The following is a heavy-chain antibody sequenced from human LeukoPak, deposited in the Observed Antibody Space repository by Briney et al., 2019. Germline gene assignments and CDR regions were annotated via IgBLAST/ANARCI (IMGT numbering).Heavy chain of an antibody. D-gene: IGHD2-15*01. V-gene: IGHV3-23*01. Sequence: GGSLRLSCAASGFTFSNYVMSWVRQAPGKGPEWVSGINGGGGSTFHAESVTGRFTISRDNSKNTLFLQMNTLRAEDMAVYYCVKDGRRSPPCWGQGTLVTVYS. CDR3: VKDGRRSPPC. J-gene: IGHJ4*02. CDR1: GFTFSNYV. CDR2: INGGGGST.